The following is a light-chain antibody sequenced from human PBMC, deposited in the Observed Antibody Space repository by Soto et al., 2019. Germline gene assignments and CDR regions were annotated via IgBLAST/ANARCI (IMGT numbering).Light chain of an antibody. J-gene: IGKJ2*01. CDR2: GTS. CDR3: QKYNNWPPMST. Sequence: EIVMTQSPDTLSVSPGERATLSCRASQNVGRNVAWYQQRPGQAPRLLIHGTSTRAADIPARFSGSVSGTECTLTINIVQPEDFVIYYCQKYNNWPPMSTLGQGTKLEMK. V-gene: IGKV3-15*01. CDR1: QNVGRN.